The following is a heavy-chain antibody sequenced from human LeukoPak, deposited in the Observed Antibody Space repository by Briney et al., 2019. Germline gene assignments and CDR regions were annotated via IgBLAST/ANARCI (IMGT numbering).Heavy chain of an antibody. CDR3: AGLPYYDFWSGYYSNWFDP. CDR1: GGSISSSSYY. Sequence: SETLSLTCTVSGGSISSSSYYWGWIRQPPGKGLEWIGSIYYSGSTYYNPSLKSRVTISVDTSKNQFSLKLSSVTAADTAVYYCAGLPYYDFWSGYYSNWFDPWGQGTLVTVSS. CDR2: IYYSGST. J-gene: IGHJ5*02. D-gene: IGHD3-3*01. V-gene: IGHV4-39*01.